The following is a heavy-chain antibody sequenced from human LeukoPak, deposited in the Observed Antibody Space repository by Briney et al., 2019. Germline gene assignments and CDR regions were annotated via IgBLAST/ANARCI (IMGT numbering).Heavy chain of an antibody. V-gene: IGHV4-39*01. Sequence: SETLSLTCTVSGGSISTSGYYWGWIRQPPGKGLEWIGSIFYSGSTFYNPSPKSRVTISVDTSKNQFSLKLSSVTAADTAVYYCAGRRYGNQFDPWGQGTLVTVSS. CDR1: GGSISTSGYY. J-gene: IGHJ5*02. CDR2: IFYSGST. D-gene: IGHD4-17*01. CDR3: AGRRYGNQFDP.